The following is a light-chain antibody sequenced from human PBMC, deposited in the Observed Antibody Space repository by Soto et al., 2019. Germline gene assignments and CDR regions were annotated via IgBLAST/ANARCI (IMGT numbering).Light chain of an antibody. V-gene: IGLV2-14*01. CDR1: SSDVGGYNY. CDR3: SSYTSSRPYV. J-gene: IGLJ1*01. CDR2: EVS. Sequence: QSALTQPASVSGSPGQWITISCTGTSSDVGGYNYVSWYQQHPGKPPKLMIYEVSNRPSGVSNRFSGSKSGNTAALTSSGLQAEDEADYCCSSYTSSRPYVFGTGTKLTVL.